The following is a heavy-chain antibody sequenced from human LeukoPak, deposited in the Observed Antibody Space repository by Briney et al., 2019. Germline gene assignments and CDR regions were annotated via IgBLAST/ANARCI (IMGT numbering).Heavy chain of an antibody. CDR2: IVVGSGNT. Sequence: SVKVSCKASGSTFTSSAMQWVRQARGQRLEWIGWIVVGSGNTNYAQKFQERVTITRDMSTSTAYMELSSLRSEDTAVYYCAAVVDYDFWSGYYNFDYWGQGTLVTVSS. CDR3: AAVVDYDFWSGYYNFDY. V-gene: IGHV1-58*02. CDR1: GSTFTSSA. D-gene: IGHD3-3*01. J-gene: IGHJ4*02.